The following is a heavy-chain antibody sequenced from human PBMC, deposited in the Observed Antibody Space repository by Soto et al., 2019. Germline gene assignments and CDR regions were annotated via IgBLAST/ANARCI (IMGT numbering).Heavy chain of an antibody. CDR1: GFTFSSYG. J-gene: IGHJ4*02. CDR3: ARDSGFSSSWYRF. D-gene: IGHD6-13*01. V-gene: IGHV3-33*01. Sequence: GGSLRLSCAASGFTFSSYGMHWVRQAPGKGLEWVAVIWYDGSNKYYADSVKGRFTISRDNSKNTLYLQMNSLRAEDTAVYYCARDSGFSSSWYRFWGQGTLVTVSS. CDR2: IWYDGSNK.